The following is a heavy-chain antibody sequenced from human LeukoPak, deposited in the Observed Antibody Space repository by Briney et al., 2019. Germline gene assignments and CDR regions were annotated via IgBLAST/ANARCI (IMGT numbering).Heavy chain of an antibody. CDR1: GYTFTGYY. CDR2: ISAYNGNT. V-gene: IGHV1-18*04. J-gene: IGHJ4*02. CDR3: ARSNGEQWLALDY. D-gene: IGHD6-19*01. Sequence: ASVKVSCKASGYTFTGYYMHWVRQAPGQGLEWMGWISAYNGNTNYAQKLQGRVTMTTDTSTSTAYMELRSLRSDDTAVYYCARSNGEQWLALDYWGQGTLVTVSS.